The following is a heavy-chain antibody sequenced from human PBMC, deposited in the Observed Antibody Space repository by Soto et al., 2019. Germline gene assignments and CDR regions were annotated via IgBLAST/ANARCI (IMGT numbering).Heavy chain of an antibody. CDR2: INHSGST. Sequence: SETLSLTCAVYGGSFTGYNWNWIRQPPGKGLEWIGEINHSGSTNYNPSLKSRLTISLDTSKNQFSLRLTSVTAADTGVYFCARAGSRIAAKNWFHPWGQGTLVTVS. CDR3: ARAGSRIAAKNWFHP. V-gene: IGHV4-34*01. J-gene: IGHJ5*02. D-gene: IGHD6-13*01. CDR1: GGSFTGYN.